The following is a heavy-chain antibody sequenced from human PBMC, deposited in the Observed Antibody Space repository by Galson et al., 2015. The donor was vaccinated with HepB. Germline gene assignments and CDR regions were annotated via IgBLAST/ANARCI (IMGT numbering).Heavy chain of an antibody. CDR2: IKQDGSEK. CDR3: ARARGVTMPGRGPRGVRNYYYYYMDV. Sequence: SLRLSCAASGFTFSDYYMSWVRQAPGKGLEWVANIKQDGSEKYYVDSVKGRFTISRDNAKNSLYLQMNSLRAEDTAVYYCARARGVTMPGRGPRGVRNYYYYYMDVWGKGTTVTVSS. J-gene: IGHJ6*03. CDR1: GFTFSDYY. D-gene: IGHD3-10*01. V-gene: IGHV3-7*03.